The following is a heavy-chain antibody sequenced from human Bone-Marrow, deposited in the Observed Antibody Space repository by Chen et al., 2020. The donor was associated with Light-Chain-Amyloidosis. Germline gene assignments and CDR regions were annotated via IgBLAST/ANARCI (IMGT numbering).Heavy chain of an antibody. CDR3: ARRRDGYNVDY. V-gene: IGHV5-51*01. CDR1: GYTFPNYW. J-gene: IGHJ4*02. Sequence: EVQLEQSGPEVKKPGESLKISCKGSGYTFPNYWIGWVRQMPGKGLEWMGVIYPDDSDARDSPAVEGQVTISADKSITPAYLQWRSLKASDTAMYYCARRRDGYNVDYWGQGTLVTVSS. D-gene: IGHD5-12*01. CDR2: IYPDDSDA.